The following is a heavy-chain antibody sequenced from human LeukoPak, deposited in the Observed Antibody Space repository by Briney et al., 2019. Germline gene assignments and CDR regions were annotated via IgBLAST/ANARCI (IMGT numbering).Heavy chain of an antibody. J-gene: IGHJ5*02. V-gene: IGHV4-34*01. CDR1: GGSFSGYY. Sequence: PSGTLSLTCAVYGGSFSGYYWSCIRQPPGKGLEWMWEINDSGSTDCNPSLKSRVTISVDTSKNQFSLKLSSMTAADTAVYYCARGERYCSSTSCLNRYNWFDPWGQGTLVTVSS. D-gene: IGHD2-2*01. CDR2: INDSGST. CDR3: ARGERYCSSTSCLNRYNWFDP.